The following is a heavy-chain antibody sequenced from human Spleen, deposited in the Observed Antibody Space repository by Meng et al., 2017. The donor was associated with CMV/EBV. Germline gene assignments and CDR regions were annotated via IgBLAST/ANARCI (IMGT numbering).Heavy chain of an antibody. J-gene: IGHJ5*02. CDR2: ISYDGSNK. D-gene: IGHD2-2*01. CDR3: ARDGKYQLLSWWFDP. CDR1: GVTFSCYA. V-gene: IGHV3-30*04. Sequence: SGVTFSCYAMHWVREAPGKGLEWVAVISYDGSNKYYADSVKGRFTISRDNSKNTLYLQMNSLRAEDTAVYYCARDGKYQLLSWWFDPWGQGTLVTVSS.